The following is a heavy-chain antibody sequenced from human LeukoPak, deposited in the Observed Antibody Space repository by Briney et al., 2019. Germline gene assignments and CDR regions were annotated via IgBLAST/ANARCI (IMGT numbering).Heavy chain of an antibody. CDR3: ARHPLITMIVVVDY. D-gene: IGHD3-22*01. CDR1: GGSISSGGYS. J-gene: IGHJ4*02. CDR2: IYHSGST. V-gene: IGHV4-30-2*03. Sequence: SQTLSLTCAVSGGSISSGGYSWSWIRQPPGKGLEWIGYIYHSGSTYYNPSLKSRVTISVDTSKNQFSLKLSSVTAADTAVYYCARHPLITMIVVVDYWGQGTLVTVSS.